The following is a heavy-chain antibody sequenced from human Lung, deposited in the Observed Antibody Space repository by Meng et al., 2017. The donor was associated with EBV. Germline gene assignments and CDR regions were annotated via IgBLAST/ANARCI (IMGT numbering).Heavy chain of an antibody. Sequence: LGPGHGRCNPSGTLSLTCSASGASLSNNNGWSWVRQPPGKGLEWIGEISHSGTTNYPPSLKSRVTISVDKSKNQFSLKLTSVTAADTAVYYCARIEGYDRLYYFGQWGRGTLVTVSS. CDR3: ARIEGYDRLYYFGQ. CDR2: ISHSGTT. J-gene: IGHJ4*02. V-gene: IGHV4-4*02. CDR1: GASLSNNNG. D-gene: IGHD5-12*01.